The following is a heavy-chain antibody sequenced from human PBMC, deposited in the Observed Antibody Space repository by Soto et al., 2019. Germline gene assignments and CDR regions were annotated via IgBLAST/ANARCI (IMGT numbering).Heavy chain of an antibody. Sequence: QVQLVESGGGVVQPGRSLRLSCAASGFTFSSYGMHWVRQAPGKGLEWVAVIWYDGSNKYYADSVKGRFTISRDNSKNTLYLQMNSLRAEDTAVYYCARGEVGAYYGSGSYHSYYYGMDVWGQGTTVTVSS. CDR3: ARGEVGAYYGSGSYHSYYYGMDV. J-gene: IGHJ6*02. CDR2: IWYDGSNK. D-gene: IGHD3-10*01. V-gene: IGHV3-33*01. CDR1: GFTFSSYG.